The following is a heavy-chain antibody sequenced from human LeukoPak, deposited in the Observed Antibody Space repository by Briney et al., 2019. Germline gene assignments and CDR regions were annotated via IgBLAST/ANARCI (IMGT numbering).Heavy chain of an antibody. CDR1: GLTVSSNY. V-gene: IGHV3-53*01. Sequence: PGGSLRLSCAASGLTVSSNYMSWVRQAPGKGLEWVSLIYSGGSTYYADSVKGRFTISRDNSKNTLYPQMNSLSAEDTAVYYCARTFVSGDGYKVGYFDYWGQGTLVTVSS. CDR3: ARTFVSGDGYKVGYFDY. J-gene: IGHJ4*02. CDR2: IYSGGST. D-gene: IGHD5-24*01.